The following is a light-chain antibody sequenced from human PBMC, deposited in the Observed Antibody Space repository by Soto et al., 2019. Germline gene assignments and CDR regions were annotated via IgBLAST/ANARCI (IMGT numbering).Light chain of an antibody. CDR2: EVS. J-gene: IGLJ1*01. Sequence: QSVQTQPASVSGSPGQSITISCTGASSDVGDYNYVSWYQQNPGKAPKLMVYEVSNRPSGVSDRFSGSKSGNTASLTISGLQTEDEADYYCSSYSSNTSLRYVFGTGTKVTVL. CDR1: SSDVGDYNY. V-gene: IGLV2-14*01. CDR3: SSYSSNTSLRYV.